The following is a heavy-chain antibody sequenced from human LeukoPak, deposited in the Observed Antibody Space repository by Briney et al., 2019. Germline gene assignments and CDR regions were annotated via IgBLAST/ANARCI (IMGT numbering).Heavy chain of an antibody. CDR1: GGSISSYY. D-gene: IGHD3-3*01. J-gene: IGHJ6*02. Sequence: ETLSLTCPVSGGSISSYYWSWIRQPPGKGLEWIGYIYYSGSTNYNPSLKSRVTISVDTSKNQFSLKLSSVTAADTAVYYCARDGLRFLEWSYGMDVWGQGTTVTVSS. CDR2: IYYSGST. V-gene: IGHV4-59*01. CDR3: ARDGLRFLEWSYGMDV.